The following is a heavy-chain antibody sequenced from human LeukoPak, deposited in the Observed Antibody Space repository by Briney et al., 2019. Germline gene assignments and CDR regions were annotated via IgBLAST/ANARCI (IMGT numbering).Heavy chain of an antibody. V-gene: IGHV5-51*01. D-gene: IGHD3-16*02. CDR1: GYSFINYW. Sequence: GESLKISCKGSGYSFINYWIGWVRQMPGKGLEYMGIIYPGDSDTRYSPSFQGQVTISADKSISTAYLQWSSLKASDTAMYYCARRRSYVWGSYRHDAFDIWGQGTMVTVSS. CDR2: IYPGDSDT. J-gene: IGHJ3*02. CDR3: ARRRSYVWGSYRHDAFDI.